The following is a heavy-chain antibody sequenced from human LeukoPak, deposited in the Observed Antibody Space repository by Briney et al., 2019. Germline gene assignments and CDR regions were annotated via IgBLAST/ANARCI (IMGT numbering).Heavy chain of an antibody. CDR3: ARPIRYGYLEAFDI. V-gene: IGHV4-59*01. D-gene: IGHD5-18*01. CDR1: GGSIDIYY. CDR2: IYYTGST. Sequence: TSEALSLTCIVSGGSIDIYYWSWIRQPPGKGLEWIGYIYYTGSTNYNPSLKSRVTISVDTSKNQFSLKLSSVTAADTAVYYCARPIRYGYLEAFDIRGRGTMVTVSS. J-gene: IGHJ3*02.